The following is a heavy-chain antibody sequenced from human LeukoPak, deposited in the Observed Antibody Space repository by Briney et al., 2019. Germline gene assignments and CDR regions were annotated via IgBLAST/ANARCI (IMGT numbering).Heavy chain of an antibody. J-gene: IGHJ4*02. D-gene: IGHD1-26*01. Sequence: GGSLRLSCAASGFTFDDYGMSWVRQAPGKGLEWVSYISSSGSTIYYADSVKGRFTISRDNAKNSLYLQMNSLRAEDTAVYYCAGTLGAKSAFDYWGQGTLVTVSS. CDR1: GFTFDDYG. CDR2: ISSSGSTI. V-gene: IGHV3-48*03. CDR3: AGTLGAKSAFDY.